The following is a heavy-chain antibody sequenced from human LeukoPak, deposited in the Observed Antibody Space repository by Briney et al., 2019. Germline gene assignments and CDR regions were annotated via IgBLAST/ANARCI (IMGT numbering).Heavy chain of an antibody. CDR3: ANPGIAAAGKDY. D-gene: IGHD6-13*01. CDR1: GFTFSSYW. J-gene: IGHJ4*02. Sequence: GGSLRLSCAASGFTFSSYWMSWVRQAPGKGLEWVSAISGSGGSTYYADSVKGRFTISRDNSKNTLYLQMNSLRAEDTAVYYCANPGIAAAGKDYWGQGTLVTVSS. CDR2: ISGSGGST. V-gene: IGHV3-23*01.